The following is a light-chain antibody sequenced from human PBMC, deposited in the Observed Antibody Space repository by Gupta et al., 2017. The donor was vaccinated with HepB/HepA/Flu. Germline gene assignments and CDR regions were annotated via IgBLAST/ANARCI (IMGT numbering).Light chain of an antibody. Sequence: SYELAQPPSVSVSPGQTASIPCSGDKLGNKYACWYQQKPGQSPVVVIYQGSKRPSGIPERFSGSNSGNTATLTISGTQAMDEADYYCQAWDSSPHVVFGGGTKLTVL. V-gene: IGLV3-1*01. CDR1: KLGNKY. CDR3: QAWDSSPHVV. CDR2: QGS. J-gene: IGLJ2*01.